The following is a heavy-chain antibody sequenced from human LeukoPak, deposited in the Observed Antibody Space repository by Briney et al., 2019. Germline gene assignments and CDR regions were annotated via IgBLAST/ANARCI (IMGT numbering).Heavy chain of an antibody. D-gene: IGHD5-24*01. J-gene: IGHJ4*02. CDR2: IYYSGST. V-gene: IGHV4-59*08. Sequence: SETLSLTCTVSGGSISSYYWSWIRQPPGKGLEWIGYIYYSGSTNYNPSLKSRVTISVDTSKNQFSLKLSSVTAADTAVYYCARQRWLRGDFDYWVQGTLVTVSS. CDR1: GGSISSYY. CDR3: ARQRWLRGDFDY.